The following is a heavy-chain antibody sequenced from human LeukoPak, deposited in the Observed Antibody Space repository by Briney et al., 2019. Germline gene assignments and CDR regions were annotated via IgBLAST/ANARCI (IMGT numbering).Heavy chain of an antibody. J-gene: IGHJ4*02. V-gene: IGHV1-69*04. Sequence: GASVKVSCKASGGTFSSYAISWVRQAPGQGLEWTGRIIPILGIANYAQKFQGRVTITADKSTSTAYMELSSLRSEDTAVYYCARDSSSGWYAYWGQGTLVTVSS. CDR2: IIPILGIA. CDR1: GGTFSSYA. CDR3: ARDSSSGWYAY. D-gene: IGHD6-19*01.